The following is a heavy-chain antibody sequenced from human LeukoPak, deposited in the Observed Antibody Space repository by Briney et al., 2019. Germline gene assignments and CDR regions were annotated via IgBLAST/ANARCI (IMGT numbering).Heavy chain of an antibody. D-gene: IGHD1-26*01. CDR1: GGSISSSSYY. CDR2: IYYSGST. CDR3: ARGNIEWELLSTFDY. Sequence: PSETLSLTCTVAGGSISSSSYYWGWIRQPPGKGLKWIGSIYYSGSTYYNPSLKSRVTISVDTSKNQFSLKLSSVTAADTAVYYCARGNIEWELLSTFDYWGQGTLVTVSS. V-gene: IGHV4-39*01. J-gene: IGHJ4*02.